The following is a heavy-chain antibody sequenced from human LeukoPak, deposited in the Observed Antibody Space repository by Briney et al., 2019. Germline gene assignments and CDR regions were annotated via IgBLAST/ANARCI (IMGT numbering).Heavy chain of an antibody. CDR2: ISYDGSNK. D-gene: IGHD3-22*01. CDR1: GFTFSSYA. V-gene: IGHV3-30-3*01. Sequence: GGSLRLSCAASGFTFSSYAMHWVRQAPGKGLEWVAVISYDGSNKHYADSVKGRFTISRDNSKNTLYLQMNSLRAEDTAVYFCARPPPLYHYDSSTYYAPFDSWGQGTLVTVSS. CDR3: ARPPPLYHYDSSTYYAPFDS. J-gene: IGHJ4*02.